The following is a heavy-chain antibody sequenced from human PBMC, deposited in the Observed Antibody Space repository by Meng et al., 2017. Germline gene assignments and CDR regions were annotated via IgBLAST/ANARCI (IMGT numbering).Heavy chain of an antibody. CDR3: ASRAGVVITNLDY. V-gene: IGHV4-4*03. CDR2: IYHSGST. CDR1: GGTISGSNW. J-gene: IGHJ4*02. D-gene: IGHD3-3*01. Sequence: SASGLGKRRATLAVASASSGGTISGSNWWGGVRKPPGKGLEWIGAIYHSGSTNHNPSLKSRVTISVDKSKNQFSLKLSSVTAADTAVYYCASRAGVVITNLDYWGQGTLVTVSS.